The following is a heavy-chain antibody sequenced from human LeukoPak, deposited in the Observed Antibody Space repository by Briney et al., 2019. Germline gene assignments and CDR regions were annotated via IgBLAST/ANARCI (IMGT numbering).Heavy chain of an antibody. CDR2: IYYSGST. J-gene: IGHJ4*02. V-gene: IGHV4-59*01. Sequence: SETLSLTCTVSGGPISSYYWSWIRQPPGKGLEWIGHIYYSGSTNYNPSLKSRVTISVDTSKNQFSLKLSSVTAADTAVYYCARGGESTYDYWGQGTLVTVSS. CDR3: ARGGESTYDY. D-gene: IGHD3-10*01. CDR1: GGPISSYY.